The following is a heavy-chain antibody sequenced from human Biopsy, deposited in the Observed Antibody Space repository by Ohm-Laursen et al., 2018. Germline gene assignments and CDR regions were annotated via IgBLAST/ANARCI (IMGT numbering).Heavy chain of an antibody. CDR1: GGSISSDY. D-gene: IGHD6-19*01. Sequence: SETLSLTCTVSGGSISSDYWSWIRQPPGKALEWIGYIYYTGSTNYNPSLKSRVTISVDTSKNQFSLRLNSVTAADTAVYYCARATNSAGWPYYYFYGMDVWGQGTTVTVSS. J-gene: IGHJ6*02. CDR2: IYYTGST. V-gene: IGHV4-59*01. CDR3: ARATNSAGWPYYYFYGMDV.